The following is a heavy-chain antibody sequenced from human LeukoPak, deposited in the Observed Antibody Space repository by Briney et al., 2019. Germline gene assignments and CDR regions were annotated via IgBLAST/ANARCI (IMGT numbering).Heavy chain of an antibody. J-gene: IGHJ4*02. CDR1: GGSFSAYY. CDR3: ARQGEMPTIKPFDY. CDR2: INHSGST. D-gene: IGHD5-24*01. V-gene: IGHV4-34*01. Sequence: SETLSLTCAVYGGSFSAYYWSWIRQPPGKGLEWIGEINHSGSTNYNPSLKRRVTISVDTSKTQFSLTLSSVTADDTAVYYCARQGEMPTIKPFDYWGQGTLVTVSS.